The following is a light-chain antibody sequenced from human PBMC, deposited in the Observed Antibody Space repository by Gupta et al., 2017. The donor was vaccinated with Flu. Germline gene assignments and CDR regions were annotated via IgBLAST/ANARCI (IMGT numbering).Light chain of an antibody. CDR1: HSVSSNY. J-gene: IGKJ1*01. V-gene: IGKV3-20*01. Sequence: NVLTPSPATLALCQGESATLSCRASHSVSSNYLAWYQQFPGQAPRLLLCGASDRATGIPGWCSGSASGTKFPLTISRQEPEDVVFYYCQQYSASLTFGQGTKVEIK. CDR3: QQYSASLT. CDR2: GAS.